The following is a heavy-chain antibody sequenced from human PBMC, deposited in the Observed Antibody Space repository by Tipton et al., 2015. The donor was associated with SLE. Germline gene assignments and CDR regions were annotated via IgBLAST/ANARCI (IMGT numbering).Heavy chain of an antibody. J-gene: IGHJ4*02. CDR3: AKDRSEDSSGYGLDY. Sequence: SLRLSCAASGFTFDDYAMHWVRQAPGKGLEWVSGISWNSGSIGYADSVKGRFTISRDNAKNSLYLQMNSLRAEDTALYYCAKDRSEDSSGYGLDYWGQGTLVTVSS. CDR2: ISWNSGSI. CDR1: GFTFDDYA. D-gene: IGHD3-22*01. V-gene: IGHV3-9*01.